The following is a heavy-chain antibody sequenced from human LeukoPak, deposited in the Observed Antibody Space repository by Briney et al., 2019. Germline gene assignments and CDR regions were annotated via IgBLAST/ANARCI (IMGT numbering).Heavy chain of an antibody. V-gene: IGHV4-39*07. CDR2: INHSGST. CDR3: ARLWRQWLSRGFDY. J-gene: IGHJ4*02. CDR1: GGSISSSSYY. D-gene: IGHD6-19*01. Sequence: SETLSLTCTVSGGSISSSSYYWGWIRQPPGKGLEWIGEINHSGSTNYNPSLKSRVTISVDTSKNQFSLKLSSVTAADTAVYYCARLWRQWLSRGFDYWGQGTLVTVSS.